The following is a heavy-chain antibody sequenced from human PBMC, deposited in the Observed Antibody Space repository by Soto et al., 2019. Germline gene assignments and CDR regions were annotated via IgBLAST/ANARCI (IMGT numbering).Heavy chain of an antibody. CDR2: IYYSGST. Sequence: SETLSLTCTVSGGTISSYYGGWFRQPPGKGLEWIGYIYYSGSTTYHPSLKSRVTISVDTSKNQFSLNLTSVTAADTAVYYCARLGGYYQAFDQWGQGSLVTVSS. V-gene: IGHV4-59*08. CDR3: ARLGGYYQAFDQ. D-gene: IGHD3-22*01. CDR1: GGTISSYY. J-gene: IGHJ4*02.